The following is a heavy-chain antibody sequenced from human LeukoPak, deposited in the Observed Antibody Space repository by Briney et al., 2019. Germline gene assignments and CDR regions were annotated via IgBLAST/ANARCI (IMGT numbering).Heavy chain of an antibody. V-gene: IGHV1-18*01. Sequence: GASVKVSCKASGYTFTSYDISWVRQAPGQGLEWMGRISAYNGNTNYAQKFQGRVTMTTDTSTTTAYMELRSLRSDDTAVYYCARDRVTYSTSSGVDYWGQGTLVTVSS. CDR3: ARDRVTYSTSSGVDY. D-gene: IGHD6-6*01. CDR2: ISAYNGNT. J-gene: IGHJ4*02. CDR1: GYTFTSYD.